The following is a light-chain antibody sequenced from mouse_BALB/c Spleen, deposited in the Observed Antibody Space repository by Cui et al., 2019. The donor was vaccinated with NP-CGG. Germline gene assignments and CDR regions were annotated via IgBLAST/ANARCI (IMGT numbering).Light chain of an antibody. J-gene: IGLJ1*01. V-gene: IGLV1*01. CDR2: GTN. Sequence: QAVATEASALTTSPGETVTFTCRSSTGAVTTSNYANWVQEKPDHLFTGLIGGTNNRTPGVPARFSGSLIGDKAALTITGAQTEDEAIYFCALWYSNHWVFGGGTKLTVL. CDR3: ALWYSNHWV. CDR1: TGAVTTSNY.